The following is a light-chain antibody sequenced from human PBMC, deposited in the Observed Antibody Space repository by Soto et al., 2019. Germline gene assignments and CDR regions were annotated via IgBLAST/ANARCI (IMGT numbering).Light chain of an antibody. V-gene: IGLV2-14*01. CDR1: SSDVGGYNY. CDR3: SSYTTTKSWV. Sequence: QLVLAQPASVSGSPGQSITISCTGTSSDVGGYNYVSWYQQHPGKAPKLMIYEVSNRPSGVSVRFSGSKSGNTASLTISGLQAEDGADYYCSSYTTTKSWVFGGGTKLTVL. J-gene: IGLJ3*02. CDR2: EVS.